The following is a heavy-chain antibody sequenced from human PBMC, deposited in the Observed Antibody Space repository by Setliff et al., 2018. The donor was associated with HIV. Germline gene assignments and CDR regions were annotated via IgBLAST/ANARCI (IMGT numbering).Heavy chain of an antibody. J-gene: IGHJ4*02. Sequence: PSETLSLTCTVSGGSISGHYWSWIRQPPGKGLEWIGSIYYTGSTDYNPSLMSRVTISLDTPKNQFSLKLNSVIAADTAVYYCARNRVPSSLWGQGTLVTVSS. D-gene: IGHD3-10*01. V-gene: IGHV4-59*11. CDR3: ARNRVPSSL. CDR1: GGSISGHY. CDR2: IYYTGST.